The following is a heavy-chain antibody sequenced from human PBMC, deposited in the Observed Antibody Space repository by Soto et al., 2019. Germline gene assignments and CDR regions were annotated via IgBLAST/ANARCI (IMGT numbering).Heavy chain of an antibody. V-gene: IGHV3-48*03. CDR1: GFTFSSYE. CDR3: ARENGSGSYELGYGMDV. J-gene: IGHJ6*02. Sequence: EVQLVESGGGLVQPGGSLRLSCAASGFTFSSYEMNWVRQAPGKGLEWVSYISSSGSTIYYADSVKGRFTISRDNAKNSLYLQMNSLRAEDTAVYYCARENGSGSYELGYGMDVWGQGTTVTVSS. CDR2: ISSSGSTI. D-gene: IGHD3-10*01.